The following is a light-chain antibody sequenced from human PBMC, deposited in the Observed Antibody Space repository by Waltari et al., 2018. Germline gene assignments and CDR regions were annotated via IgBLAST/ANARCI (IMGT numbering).Light chain of an antibody. Sequence: EIVLAQSPDTLSLSPGERATLSCRASQRVSSNDLTWYQQKPGQAPRLLIFGASSRATGIPDRFSGSGSGTDFTLTISRLEPEDFATYYCQQYGSSFPVTYGQGTRLEIK. J-gene: IGKJ5*01. CDR3: QQYGSSFPVT. CDR1: QRVSSND. CDR2: GAS. V-gene: IGKV3-20*01.